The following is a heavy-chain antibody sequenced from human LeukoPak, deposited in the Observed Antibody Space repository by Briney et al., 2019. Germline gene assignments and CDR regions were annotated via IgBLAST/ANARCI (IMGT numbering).Heavy chain of an antibody. CDR1: GFTVSSNF. J-gene: IGHJ4*02. Sequence: GGSLRLSCAASGFTVSSNFLSWVRQAPGKGLEWVSVIYSGTNTYYADSVKGRFTISRDNSKNTVYLQMNSLRAEGTAVYYCARGHADYSGSWYGRFDYWGQGTLVTVSS. CDR2: IYSGTNT. CDR3: ARGHADYSGSWYGRFDY. D-gene: IGHD6-13*01. V-gene: IGHV3-53*01.